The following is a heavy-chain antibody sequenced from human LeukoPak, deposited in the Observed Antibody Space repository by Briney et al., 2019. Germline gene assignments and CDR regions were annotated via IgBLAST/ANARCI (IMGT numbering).Heavy chain of an antibody. D-gene: IGHD3-22*01. V-gene: IGHV4-34*01. CDR1: GGSFSGYY. CDR2: INHSGST. Sequence: PSETLSLTCAVYGGSFSGYYWSWIRQPPGKGLEWLGEINHSGSTNYNPSLKSRVTISVDTSKNQFSLKLSSVTAADTAVYYCARHTYYYDSSGQGTWFDPWGQGTLVTVSS. CDR3: ARHTYYYDSSGQGTWFDP. J-gene: IGHJ5*02.